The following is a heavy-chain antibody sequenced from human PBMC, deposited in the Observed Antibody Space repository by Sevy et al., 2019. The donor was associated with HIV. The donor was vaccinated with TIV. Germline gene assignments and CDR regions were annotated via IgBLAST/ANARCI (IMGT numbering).Heavy chain of an antibody. V-gene: IGHV3-21*01. CDR1: GFIFSSYS. D-gene: IGHD4-17*01. J-gene: IGHJ3*01. Sequence: GESLKISCAASGFIFSSYSMNWVRQAPGKGLEWVASISRSNTYIYYADSVKGRFTISRDDAKNSLYLQMNSLRAEDTAVYYCARDYGGLNAFDFWGQGTMVTVS. CDR3: ARDYGGLNAFDF. CDR2: ISRSNTYI.